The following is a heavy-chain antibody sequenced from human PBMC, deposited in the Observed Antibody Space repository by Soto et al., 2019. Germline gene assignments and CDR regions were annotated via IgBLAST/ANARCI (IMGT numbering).Heavy chain of an antibody. CDR3: ARLYVYCVTTYCHGYYGMDV. V-gene: IGHV4-39*01. CDR2: IYYSGST. Sequence: PSETLSLTCTVSGGSISSSSYYWGWIRQPPGKGLEWIGSIYYSGSTYYNRSLKSRVTISVDTSKNKFSLKLSSVTAGDRAGNYCARLYVYCVTTYCHGYYGMDVWGQGTPVTVSS. D-gene: IGHD2-21*01. CDR1: GGSISSSSYY. J-gene: IGHJ6*02.